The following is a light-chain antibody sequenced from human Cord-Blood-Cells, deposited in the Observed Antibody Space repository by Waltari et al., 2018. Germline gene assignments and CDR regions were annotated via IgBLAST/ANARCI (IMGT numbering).Light chain of an antibody. Sequence: EMVLTQSPGTLSLSLGERATLSCRASQSVSSSYLAWYQQKPGQATRLLIYGASSRATGIPDRFSGSGSGTDFTLTISRLEPEDFAVYYCQQYGSSPTFGGGTKVEIK. CDR1: QSVSSSY. V-gene: IGKV3-20*01. CDR3: QQYGSSPT. J-gene: IGKJ4*01. CDR2: GAS.